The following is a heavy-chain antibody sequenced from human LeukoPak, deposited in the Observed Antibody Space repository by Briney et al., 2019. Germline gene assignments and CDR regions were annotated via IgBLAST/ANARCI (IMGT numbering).Heavy chain of an antibody. D-gene: IGHD4-17*01. Sequence: PGGSLRLSCAASGFTFSSYAMSWVRQAPGKGLEWVSAISGSGGSTYYADSVKGRFTISRDNSKNTLYLQMNSLRAEDTAVYYCAKDGGYGDYPPVDYWGQGTLVTVSS. CDR3: AKDGGYGDYPPVDY. V-gene: IGHV3-23*01. CDR2: ISGSGGST. CDR1: GFTFSSYA. J-gene: IGHJ4*02.